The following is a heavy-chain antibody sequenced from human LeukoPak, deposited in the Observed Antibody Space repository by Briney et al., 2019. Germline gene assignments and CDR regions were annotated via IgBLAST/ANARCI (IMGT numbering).Heavy chain of an antibody. V-gene: IGHV3-30-3*01. CDR1: GFTFSSYA. J-gene: IGHJ5*02. D-gene: IGHD3-10*01. Sequence: PGRSLRLSCAASGFTFSSYAMHWVRQAPGKGLEWVAVISYDGSNKYYADSVKGRFTISRDNSKNTLYLQMNSLRAEDTAVYYCARDRGRYYYGSGSYSFYNWFDPWGQGTLVTVSS. CDR2: ISYDGSNK. CDR3: ARDRGRYYYGSGSYSFYNWFDP.